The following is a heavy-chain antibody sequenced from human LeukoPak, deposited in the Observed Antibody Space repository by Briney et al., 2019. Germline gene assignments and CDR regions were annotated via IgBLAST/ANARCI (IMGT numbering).Heavy chain of an antibody. CDR2: IYHGDSDT. J-gene: IGHJ3*02. Sequence: GESLKISCKGSGYSFTTYWIAWVRQMPGKGLEWMGIIYHGDSDTRYSPSFHGQVTMSADRSISTAYLQWSSLTASDTAMYYCARRGYCSGGDCYSAAFDIWGQGTMVTVSS. CDR1: GYSFTTYW. D-gene: IGHD2-15*01. V-gene: IGHV5-51*01. CDR3: ARRGYCSGGDCYSAAFDI.